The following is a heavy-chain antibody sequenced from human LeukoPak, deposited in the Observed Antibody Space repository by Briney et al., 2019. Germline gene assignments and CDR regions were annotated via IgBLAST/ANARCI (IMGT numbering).Heavy chain of an antibody. CDR2: IIPIFGTA. V-gene: IGHV1-69*05. Sequence: GASVKVSCKASGGTFSSYAISWVRQAPGQGLEWMGGIIPIFGTANYAQKFQGRVTITTDESTSTAYMELSSLRSEDTAVYYCARVVSWGSGPIDYWGQGTLVTVSS. CDR1: GGTFSSYA. J-gene: IGHJ4*02. CDR3: ARVVSWGSGPIDY. D-gene: IGHD7-27*01.